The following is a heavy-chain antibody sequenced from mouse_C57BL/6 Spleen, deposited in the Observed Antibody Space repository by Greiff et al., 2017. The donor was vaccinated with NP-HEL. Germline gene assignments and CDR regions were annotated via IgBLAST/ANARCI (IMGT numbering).Heavy chain of an antibody. D-gene: IGHD1-1*01. CDR3: TRVITTVERVMDY. CDR2: ISSGGDYI. V-gene: IGHV5-9-1*02. CDR1: GFTFSSYA. Sequence: EVQLVESGEGLVKPGGSLKLSCAASGFTFSSYAVSWVRQTPEKRLEWVAYISSGGDYIYYADTVKGRFTISRDNARNTLYLQMSSLKSEDTAMYYCTRVITTVERVMDYWGQGTSVTVSS. J-gene: IGHJ4*01.